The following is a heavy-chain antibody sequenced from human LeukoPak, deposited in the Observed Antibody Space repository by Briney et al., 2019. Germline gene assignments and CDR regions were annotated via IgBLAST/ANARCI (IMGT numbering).Heavy chain of an antibody. J-gene: IGHJ6*03. CDR3: ARVSAAAGTGYYYYYYMDV. Sequence: SETLSLTCTVSGDSINSYYWSWIRQPPGKGLEWIGYIYYTGTTKYNPSLKSRVTISLDTSKNQFSLKLSSVTAADTAVYYCARVSAAAGTGYYYYYYMDVWGKGTTVTVSS. CDR1: GDSINSYY. D-gene: IGHD6-13*01. CDR2: IYYTGTT. V-gene: IGHV4-59*01.